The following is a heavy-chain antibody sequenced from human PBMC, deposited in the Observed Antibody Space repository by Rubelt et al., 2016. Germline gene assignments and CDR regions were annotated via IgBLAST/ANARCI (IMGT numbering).Heavy chain of an antibody. J-gene: IGHJ4*02. CDR1: S. D-gene: IGHD6-13*01. V-gene: IGHV3-21*01. Sequence: SMNWVRQAPGKGLEWVSSISSSSSYIYYADSVKGRFTISRDNAKNSLYLQMHSLRAEDTAVYYCTGGDSSSVFDYWGQGTLVTVSS. CDR2: ISSSSSYI. CDR3: TGGDSSSVFDY.